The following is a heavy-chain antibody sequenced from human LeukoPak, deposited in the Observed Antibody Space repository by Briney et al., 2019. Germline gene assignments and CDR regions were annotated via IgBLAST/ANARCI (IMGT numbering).Heavy chain of an antibody. Sequence: GGSLRLSCAASEFTFSSFAMSWVRQAPGKGLEWVSRVSGSGGSTYYADSVKGRFSISRDNSKNTLYLQMNSLRAEDTAVYYCARDSSGYGSFDYWGRGTLVTVSS. CDR3: ARDSSGYGSFDY. J-gene: IGHJ4*02. CDR2: VSGSGGST. CDR1: EFTFSSFA. V-gene: IGHV3-23*01. D-gene: IGHD3-22*01.